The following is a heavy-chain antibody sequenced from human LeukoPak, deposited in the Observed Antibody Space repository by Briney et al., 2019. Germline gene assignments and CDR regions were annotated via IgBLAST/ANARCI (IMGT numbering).Heavy chain of an antibody. CDR3: ARRLARPGYFDY. J-gene: IGHJ4*02. Sequence: SETLSLTCTVSGGSVSSSSYYWGWIRRPPGKGLVWIGRIYYSGRTYYNPSLQSRVTVSVDTSKNQFSLKLSSVSAADTAVYYCARRLARPGYFDYWGQGTLVTVSS. CDR2: IYYSGRT. D-gene: IGHD3-9*01. CDR1: GGSVSSSSYY. V-gene: IGHV4-39*01.